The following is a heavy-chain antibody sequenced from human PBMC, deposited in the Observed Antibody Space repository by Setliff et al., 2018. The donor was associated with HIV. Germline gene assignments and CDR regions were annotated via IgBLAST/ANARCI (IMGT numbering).Heavy chain of an antibody. CDR2: INHSGST. D-gene: IGHD3-22*01. CDR3: ATLNFDDSSGYSYY. V-gene: IGHV4-34*01. J-gene: IGHJ4*01. Sequence: SETLSLTCVVYGGSFTNYYWSWIRQPPGKGLECIGEINHSGSTNYNPSLKSRVTMSVDTSKNHLSLKVTSTTAADTAVYYCATLNFDDSSGYSYYWGQGILVTVSS. CDR1: GGSFTNYY.